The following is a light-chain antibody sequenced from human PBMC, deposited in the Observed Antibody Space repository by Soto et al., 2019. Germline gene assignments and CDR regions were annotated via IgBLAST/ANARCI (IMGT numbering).Light chain of an antibody. J-gene: IGKJ2*01. CDR3: QQSFSAPRT. CDR1: ETIIDY. V-gene: IGKV1-39*01. Sequence: DIPMSQSPSSLSASVGDSVTITCRASETIIDYLNWYQQQPGEAPKLLIFSASSLHSGVPSRFRGSGSWTHFTLTISSLQPEDFATYFCQQSFSAPRTFGQGTKLQAK. CDR2: SAS.